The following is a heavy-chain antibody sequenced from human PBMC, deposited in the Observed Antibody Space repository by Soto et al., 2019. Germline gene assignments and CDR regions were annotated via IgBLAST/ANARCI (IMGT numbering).Heavy chain of an antibody. CDR1: GFTCSSYE. CDR2: ISSSGSTI. V-gene: IGHV3-48*03. J-gene: IGHJ4*02. Sequence: PXGSLSLSFAASGFTCSSYEMNWVRQAPGKGLEWVSYISSSGSTIYYADSVNGRFTISRDNAKNSLYLQMNSLRAEDTAVYYCARIGIAYYYDSSEGYDYWGQGTLVTVSS. D-gene: IGHD3-22*01. CDR3: ARIGIAYYYDSSEGYDY.